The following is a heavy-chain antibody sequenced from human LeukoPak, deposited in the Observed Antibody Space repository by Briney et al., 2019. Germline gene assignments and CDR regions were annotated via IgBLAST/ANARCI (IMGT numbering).Heavy chain of an antibody. Sequence: GESLTLYCAASGFTVSCNYMCWLHKPPERGLEWVTVNYSGGITYYAASVKDRFTISTDNSYNTLYLQMNSLRAEDTAVYYCARDYWAGTRNVYYYYYMVVWGKGTTVTVSS. CDR1: GFTVSCNY. CDR3: ARDYWAGTRNVYYYYYMVV. V-gene: IGHV3-66*02. J-gene: IGHJ6*03. D-gene: IGHD1-1*01. CDR2: NYSGGIT.